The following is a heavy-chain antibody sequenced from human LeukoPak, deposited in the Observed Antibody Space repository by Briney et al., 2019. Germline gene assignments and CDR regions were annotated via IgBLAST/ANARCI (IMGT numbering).Heavy chain of an antibody. D-gene: IGHD1-1*01. CDR1: GFTISGCW. Sequence: GGSLRLSCAASGFTISGCWVHWVRQVPGEGLVWVARMNSAGNTINYADSVKGRFTISRDNVRNTLHLQMNNLSLEDTAVYFCIREVQVRASASLGLWGRGTLVTVS. CDR2: MNSAGNTI. CDR3: IREVQVRASASLGL. V-gene: IGHV3-74*01. J-gene: IGHJ2*01.